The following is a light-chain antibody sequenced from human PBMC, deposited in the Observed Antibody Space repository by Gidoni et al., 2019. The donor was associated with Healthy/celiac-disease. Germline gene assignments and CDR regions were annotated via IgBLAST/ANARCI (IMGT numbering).Light chain of an antibody. CDR3: QQYYSTPWT. J-gene: IGKJ1*01. CDR1: QIVLYSSNNKNY. Sequence: DIVMTQSPDSLAVSLGERATINCKSSQIVLYSSNNKNYLAWYQQTPGQPPTLLIYWASTRESGVPDRFSGSGSGTDFTLTISSLQAEDVAVYYCQQYYSTPWTFXQXTKVEIK. CDR2: WAS. V-gene: IGKV4-1*01.